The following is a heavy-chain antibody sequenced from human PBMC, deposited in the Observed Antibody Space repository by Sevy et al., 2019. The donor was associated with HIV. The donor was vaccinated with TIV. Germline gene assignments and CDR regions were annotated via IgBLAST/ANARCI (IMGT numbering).Heavy chain of an antibody. CDR3: ARARNRPGSYSYYSGMDV. V-gene: IGHV1-18*01. J-gene: IGHJ6*02. CDR2: ISAYNGNT. D-gene: IGHD2-2*01. Sequence: ASVKVSCKASGYTFTSYGISWVRQAPGQGLEWMGWISAYNGNTNYAQKLQGRVTMTTDTSTSTAYMGLRSLRSDDTALYYCARARNRPGSYSYYSGMDVWGQGPTVTVSS. CDR1: GYTFTSYG.